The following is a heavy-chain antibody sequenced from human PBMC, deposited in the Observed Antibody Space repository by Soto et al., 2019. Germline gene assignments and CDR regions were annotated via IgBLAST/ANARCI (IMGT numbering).Heavy chain of an antibody. Sequence: QVQVVQSGAEVKKPGASVKVSCKTSGYTFTNYHVHWVRQAPGQGLEWMGAINPNGGSTTYAQHLQGRVTMTSDSSTSTVYMETGSLRSDDSAVYYCALPKNTLGWYNFWGQGTLVTVS. D-gene: IGHD6-19*01. CDR3: ALPKNTLGWYNF. V-gene: IGHV1-46*01. J-gene: IGHJ4*02. CDR1: GYTFTNYH. CDR2: INPNGGST.